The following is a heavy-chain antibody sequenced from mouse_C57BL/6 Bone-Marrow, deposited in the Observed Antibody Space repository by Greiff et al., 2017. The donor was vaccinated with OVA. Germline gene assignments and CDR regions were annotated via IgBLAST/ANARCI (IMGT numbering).Heavy chain of an antibody. CDR1: GYSITSGYY. V-gene: IGHV3-6*01. CDR2: ISYDGSN. Sequence: EVQLQESGPGLVKPSQSLSLTCSVTGYSITSGYYWNWIRQFPGNKLEWMGYISYDGSNNYNPSLKNRISITRDTSKNQFFLKLNSVTTEDTATYYCARGGWYGSSYPWYFDVWGTGTTVTVSS. J-gene: IGHJ1*03. D-gene: IGHD1-1*01. CDR3: ARGGWYGSSYPWYFDV.